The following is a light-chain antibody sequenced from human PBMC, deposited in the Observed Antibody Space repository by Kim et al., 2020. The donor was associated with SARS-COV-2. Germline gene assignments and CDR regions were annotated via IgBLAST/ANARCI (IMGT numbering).Light chain of an antibody. CDR3: QHYGDSLT. CDR1: RRLSSKF. V-gene: IGKV3-20*01. J-gene: IGKJ1*01. Sequence: WSPGGRATLSCSASRRLSSKFLAWYQQKPGQAPRLLIYDVSSRASGIPDKFAGSGSGTDFILTISSLEPEDFAVYSCQHYGDSLTFGQGTKVDIK. CDR2: DVS.